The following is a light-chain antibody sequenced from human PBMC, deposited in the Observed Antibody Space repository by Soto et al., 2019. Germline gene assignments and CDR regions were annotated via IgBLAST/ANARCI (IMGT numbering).Light chain of an antibody. CDR3: QQYHNWPRT. CDR2: DAS. V-gene: IGKV3-20*01. J-gene: IGKJ1*01. CDR1: QTVRNNY. Sequence: VLTQSPGTLSLSPGERATLSCRASQTVRNNYLAWYQQKPGQAPRLLIYDASSRATGIPDRFSGGGSGTDFTLTISRLEPEDFAFYYCQQYHNWPRTFGQGTKVDIK.